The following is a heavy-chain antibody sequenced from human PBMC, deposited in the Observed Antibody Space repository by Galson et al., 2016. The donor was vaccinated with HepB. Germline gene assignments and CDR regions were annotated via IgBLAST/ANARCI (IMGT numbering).Heavy chain of an antibody. CDR3: VKDRGASNKHILDV. V-gene: IGHV3-64D*06. CDR2: LRSKGDNT. Sequence: SLRLSCAASGFTFSSYTMHWVRQAPGKGLEHVSSLRSKGDNTYYADFVKGRFTISRDNSKSMLFLQMRSLTAEDTALYFCVKDRGASNKHILDVWGQGTMVTVSS. J-gene: IGHJ6*02. D-gene: IGHD4-11*01. CDR1: GFTFSSYT.